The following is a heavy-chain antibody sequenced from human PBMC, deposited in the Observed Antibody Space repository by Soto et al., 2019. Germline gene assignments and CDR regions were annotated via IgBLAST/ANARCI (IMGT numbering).Heavy chain of an antibody. V-gene: IGHV3-33*01. D-gene: IGHD3-10*01. CDR1: GFTFSNYG. CDR3: ARNQGYYGSGRSSFDY. J-gene: IGHJ4*02. CDR2: IWSDGSNK. Sequence: GGSLRLSCAASGFTFSNYGMHWVRQAPGKGLEWVAIIWSDGSNKYYSDSVKGRFTISRDNSKNTLYLQINSLRADDTAVYYCARNQGYYGSGRSSFDYWGQGTLVTVSS.